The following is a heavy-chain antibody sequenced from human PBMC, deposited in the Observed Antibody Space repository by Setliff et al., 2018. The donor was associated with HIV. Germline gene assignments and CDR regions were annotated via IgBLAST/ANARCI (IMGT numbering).Heavy chain of an antibody. V-gene: IGHV4-39*01. Sequence: SETLSLTCTVTGGSISSNNFYWGWIRQPPGKGLEWIGTIYSSGDSFYDPSLKSRVTTSIDTSKNQFSLKLNSVTAADTAMYYCARVVDADYLDYWGQGTPVTVSS. CDR3: ARVVDADYLDY. J-gene: IGHJ4*02. CDR1: GGSISSNNFY. D-gene: IGHD2-15*01. CDR2: IYSSGDS.